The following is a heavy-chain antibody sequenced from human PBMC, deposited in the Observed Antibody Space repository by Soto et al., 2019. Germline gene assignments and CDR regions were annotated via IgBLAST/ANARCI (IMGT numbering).Heavy chain of an antibody. J-gene: IGHJ4*02. Sequence: ETLSLTCTVSGGSISSYYWSWIRQPPGKGLEWIGYIYYSGSTNYNPSLKSRVTISVDTSKNQFSLKLSSVTAADTAVYYCARNYYDSSGYHQTPDYWGQGTLVTVSS. CDR2: IYYSGST. D-gene: IGHD3-22*01. CDR3: ARNYYDSSGYHQTPDY. V-gene: IGHV4-59*01. CDR1: GGSISSYY.